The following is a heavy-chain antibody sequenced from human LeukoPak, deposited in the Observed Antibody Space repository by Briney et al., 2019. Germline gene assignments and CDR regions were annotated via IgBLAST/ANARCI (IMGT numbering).Heavy chain of an antibody. D-gene: IGHD5-18*01. Sequence: ASVKVSCKASGGTFSSYAISWVRQAPGQGLEWMGRIIPILGIANYAQKFQGRVTITADKSTSTAYMELSSLRSEDTAVYYCARGRYGTAMVIYYWGQGTLVTVSS. CDR3: ARGRYGTAMVIYY. V-gene: IGHV1-69*04. CDR1: GGTFSSYA. CDR2: IIPILGIA. J-gene: IGHJ4*02.